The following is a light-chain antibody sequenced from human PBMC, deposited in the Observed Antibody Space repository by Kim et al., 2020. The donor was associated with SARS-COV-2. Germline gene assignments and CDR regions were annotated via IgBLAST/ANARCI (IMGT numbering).Light chain of an antibody. CDR2: DAS. CDR3: QQYGNSPWT. CDR1: QSVINNY. J-gene: IGKJ1*01. Sequence: SPGDRANLSCRASQSVINNYLAWYQQKPGQAPRLLMYDASTRATDIPDSFSGSGSGTDFTLTISRLEPEDFAVYYCQQYGNSPWTFGQGTKVDIK. V-gene: IGKV3-20*01.